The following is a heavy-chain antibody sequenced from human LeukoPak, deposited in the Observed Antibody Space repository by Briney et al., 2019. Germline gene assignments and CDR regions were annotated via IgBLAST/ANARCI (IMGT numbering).Heavy chain of an antibody. CDR3: ARGRITMVRGVMNTFDY. Sequence: EASVKVSCKASGYTFTSNYMHWVRQAPGQGLEWMGIINPSGGSTNYTQKFQGRVTMTRDMSTSTVYMELSSLRSEDTAVYYCARGRITMVRGVMNTFDYWGQGTLVTVSS. D-gene: IGHD3-10*01. V-gene: IGHV1-46*01. CDR2: INPSGGST. J-gene: IGHJ4*02. CDR1: GYTFTSNY.